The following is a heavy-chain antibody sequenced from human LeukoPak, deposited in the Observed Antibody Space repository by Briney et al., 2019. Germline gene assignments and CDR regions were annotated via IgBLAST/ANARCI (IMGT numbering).Heavy chain of an antibody. CDR1: GYSISSGYY. V-gene: IGHV4-38-2*02. CDR2: IYHSGST. J-gene: IGHJ4*02. Sequence: SDTLSLTCTVSGYSISSGYYWGWIRQPPGKGLEWIGSIYHSGSTYYNPSLKSRVTISVDTSKNQFSLKLSSVTAADTAVYYCARVGRIFGVVTVDYWGQGALVTVSS. CDR3: ARVGRIFGVVTVDY. D-gene: IGHD3-3*01.